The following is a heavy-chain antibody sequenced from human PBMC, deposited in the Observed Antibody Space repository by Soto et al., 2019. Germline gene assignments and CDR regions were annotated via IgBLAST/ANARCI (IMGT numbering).Heavy chain of an antibody. CDR3: ARQLVPGYYYGMDV. V-gene: IGHV1-69*13. D-gene: IGHD6-6*01. Sequence: ASVKVSCKASGGTFSSYAISWVRQAPGQGLEWMGGIIPIFGTANYAQKFQGRVTITADESTGTAYMELSSLRSEDTAVYYCARQLVPGYYYGMDVWGQGTTVTVSS. CDR2: IIPIFGTA. CDR1: GGTFSSYA. J-gene: IGHJ6*02.